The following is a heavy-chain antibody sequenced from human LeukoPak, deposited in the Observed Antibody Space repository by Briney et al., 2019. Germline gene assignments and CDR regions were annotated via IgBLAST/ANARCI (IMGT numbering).Heavy chain of an antibody. CDR2: INHSGST. Sequence: SETLSLTCAVYGGSFSGYYWSWIRQPPGKGLEWIGEINHSGSTNYNPSLKSRVTISVDTSKNQFSLKLSSVTAADTAVYYCARGGEYYDFWSGYQNWFDPWGQGTLVTVSS. V-gene: IGHV4-34*01. CDR3: ARGGEYYDFWSGYQNWFDP. CDR1: GGSFSGYY. J-gene: IGHJ5*02. D-gene: IGHD3-3*01.